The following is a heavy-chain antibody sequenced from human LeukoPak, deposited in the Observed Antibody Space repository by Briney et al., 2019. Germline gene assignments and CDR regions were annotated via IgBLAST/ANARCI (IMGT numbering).Heavy chain of an antibody. CDR2: IYYSGST. D-gene: IGHD6-6*01. V-gene: IGHV4-59*01. CDR3: ARVGIAARYYYGMDV. J-gene: IGHJ6*02. Sequence: SETLSLTCAVYGGSFSGYYWSWIRQPPGKGLEWIGYIYYSGSTNYNPSLKSRVTISVDTSKNQFSLKLSSVTAADTAVYYCARVGIAARYYYGMDVWGQGTKVTVSS. CDR1: GGSFSGYY.